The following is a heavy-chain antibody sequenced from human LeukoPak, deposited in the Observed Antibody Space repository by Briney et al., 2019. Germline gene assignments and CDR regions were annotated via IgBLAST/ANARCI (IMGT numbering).Heavy chain of an antibody. CDR3: ARLLISGGSCYSPSLCNYYYYGMDV. CDR1: GGSISGTDLY. V-gene: IGHV4-39*01. J-gene: IGHJ6*02. D-gene: IGHD2-15*01. CDR2: IHSSGNS. Sequence: ASETLSLTCTVSGGSISGTDLYWGWIRQLPGKGLEWIGNIHSSGNSFCNPSLKSRVTISVDTSKNQFSLKLSSVTAADTAVYYCARLLISGGSCYSPSLCNYYYYGMDVWGQGTTVTVSS.